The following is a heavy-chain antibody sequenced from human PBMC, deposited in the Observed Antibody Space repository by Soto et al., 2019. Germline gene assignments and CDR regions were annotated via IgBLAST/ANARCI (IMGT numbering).Heavy chain of an antibody. D-gene: IGHD2-21*02. CDR1: GFTLSMYS. Sequence: VQLKESGGGLVQPGQSLRLSCEVSGFTLSMYSMTWVRQAPGKGLEWVTKIPQDGSDGHYLDSVKGRFTISRDIAKNSVYLQMNSLRADDTAVYYCARDHLILPAHDFFYGSDVWGQGAKVTVSS. V-gene: IGHV3-7*03. CDR2: IPQDGSDG. J-gene: IGHJ6*02. CDR3: ARDHLILPAHDFFYGSDV.